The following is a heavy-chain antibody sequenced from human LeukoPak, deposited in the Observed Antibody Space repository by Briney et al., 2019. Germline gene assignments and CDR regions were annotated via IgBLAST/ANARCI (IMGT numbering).Heavy chain of an antibody. J-gene: IGHJ3*02. V-gene: IGHV1-8*01. D-gene: IGHD3-10*01. Sequence: ASVKVSCKASGYTFTSYDINWVRQATGQGLEWMGWMNPNSGNTGYAQKFQGRVTMTRNTSISTAYMELSSLRSEDTAVYYCATADYGSGSYYPGGFDAFDIWGQGTMVTVSS. CDR3: ATADYGSGSYYPGGFDAFDI. CDR2: MNPNSGNT. CDR1: GYTFTSYD.